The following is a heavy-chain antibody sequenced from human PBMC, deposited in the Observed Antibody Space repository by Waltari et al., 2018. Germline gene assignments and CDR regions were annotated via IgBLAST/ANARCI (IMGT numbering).Heavy chain of an antibody. CDR1: GFTFSSHW. D-gene: IGHD2-2*03. CDR3: ARDLDSSAS. Sequence: EVQLVESGGGLVQPGGSLRLSCAASGFTFSSHWMSWVRQAPGQGLEWVANIKQDGSEKYYVDSVKGRFTISRDNAKNSLYLQMNSLRAEDTAVYYCARDLDSSASWGQGTLVTVSS. V-gene: IGHV3-7*03. CDR2: IKQDGSEK. J-gene: IGHJ5*02.